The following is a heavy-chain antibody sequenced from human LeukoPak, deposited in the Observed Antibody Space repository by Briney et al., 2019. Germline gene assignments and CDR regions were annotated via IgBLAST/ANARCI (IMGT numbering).Heavy chain of an antibody. J-gene: IGHJ6*03. Sequence: GESLKISCKGSGYSFTSYWIGWVRQMPGKGLEWMGIIYPGDSDTRYSPSFQGQVTISADKSISTAYLQWSSLKASDTAMYYCARAMTTVTTPAFGGYYYYYMDVWGKGTTVTVSS. CDR2: IYPGDSDT. CDR1: GYSFTSYW. CDR3: ARAMTTVTTPAFGGYYYYYMDV. D-gene: IGHD4-11*01. V-gene: IGHV5-51*01.